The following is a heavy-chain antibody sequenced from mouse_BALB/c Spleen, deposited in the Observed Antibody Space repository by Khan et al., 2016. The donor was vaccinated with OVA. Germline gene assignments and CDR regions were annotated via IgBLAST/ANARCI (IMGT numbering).Heavy chain of an antibody. J-gene: IGHJ2*01. Sequence: EVQLVESGGGLVRPGGSLKLSCAASGFSFSSYSMSWVRQTPEKRLEWVATISSGGSYTYYPDSVKGRFTISRDNAKNTLYLQMSSLKSEDTAMYYGTIHRGYYGNNPYFDYWGQGTTLTVSS. CDR1: GFSFSSYS. D-gene: IGHD1-1*01. V-gene: IGHV5-6-4*01. CDR3: TIHRGYYGNNPYFDY. CDR2: ISSGGSYT.